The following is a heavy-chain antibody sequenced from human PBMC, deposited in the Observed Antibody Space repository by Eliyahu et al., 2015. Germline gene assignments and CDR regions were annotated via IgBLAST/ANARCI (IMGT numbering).Heavy chain of an antibody. CDR3: GGYDFWSGQFDS. CDR2: IRYDGSSE. D-gene: IGHD3-3*01. J-gene: IGHJ4*02. CDR1: GLTYSSYD. V-gene: IGHV3-30*02. Sequence: QLQLVESGGGVVXSGGSLSLXXAASGLTYSSYDMXWVRQGPGKGLEWVSFIRYDGSSENYRDSVKGRFTISRDNSKNTLYLQMNSLRIDDTAIYLCGGYDFWSGQFDSWGQGTLVTVSS.